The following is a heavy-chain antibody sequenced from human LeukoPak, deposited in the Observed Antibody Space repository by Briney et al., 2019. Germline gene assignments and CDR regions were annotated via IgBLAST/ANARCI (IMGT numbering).Heavy chain of an antibody. V-gene: IGHV1-2*06. CDR3: ARGVSIAARREYNWFDP. Sequence: ASVKVSCRASGYTFTGYYMHCVRQAPGQGLEWMGRINPNSGGTNYAQKFQGRATMTRDTSISTAYMELSRLRSDDTAVYYCARGVSIAARREYNWFDPWGQGTLVTVSS. CDR2: INPNSGGT. D-gene: IGHD6-6*01. J-gene: IGHJ5*02. CDR1: GYTFTGYY.